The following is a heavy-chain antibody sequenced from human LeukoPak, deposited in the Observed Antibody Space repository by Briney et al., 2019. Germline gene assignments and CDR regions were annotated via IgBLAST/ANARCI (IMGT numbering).Heavy chain of an antibody. D-gene: IGHD2-2*01. CDR1: GYTFTSYD. V-gene: IGHV1-8*01. CDR3: ARGLRVVVPAAMGYWFDP. Sequence: ASVKVSCKASGYTFTSYDINWVRQATGQGLEWMGWMNPNSGNTGYAQKFQGRVTMTRNTSISTAYMELSSPRSEDTAVYYCARGLRVVVPAAMGYWFDPWGQGTLVTVSS. CDR2: MNPNSGNT. J-gene: IGHJ5*02.